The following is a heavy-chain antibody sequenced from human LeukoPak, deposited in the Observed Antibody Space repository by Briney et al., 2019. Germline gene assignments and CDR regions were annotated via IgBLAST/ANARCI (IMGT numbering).Heavy chain of an antibody. CDR1: GLTFSTYG. J-gene: IGHJ4*02. CDR3: AKDYRYYYDNVGTSPFDY. CDR2: ISGSGGAT. V-gene: IGHV3-23*01. D-gene: IGHD3-22*01. Sequence: GGSLRLSCAASGLTFSTYGMSWVRQAPGKGLEWVSGISGSGGATYYADSVKGRFTISRDSSKNTLYLQMNSLRAEDTAVYYCAKDYRYYYDNVGTSPFDYWGQGTLITVSS.